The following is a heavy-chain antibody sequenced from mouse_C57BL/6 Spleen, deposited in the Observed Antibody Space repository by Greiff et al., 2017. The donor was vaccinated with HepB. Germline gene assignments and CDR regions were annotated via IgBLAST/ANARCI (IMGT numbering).Heavy chain of an antibody. CDR2: IDPSDSYT. CDR3: ARSYYGSSYDWYFDV. Sequence: QVQLQQPGAELVKPGASVKLSCKASGYTFTSYWMQWVKQRPGQGLEWIGEIDPSDSYTNYNQKFKGKATLTVDTSSSRAYMQLSSLTSEDSAVYYCARSYYGSSYDWYFDVWGTGTTVTVSS. CDR1: GYTFTSYW. J-gene: IGHJ1*03. D-gene: IGHD1-1*01. V-gene: IGHV1-50*01.